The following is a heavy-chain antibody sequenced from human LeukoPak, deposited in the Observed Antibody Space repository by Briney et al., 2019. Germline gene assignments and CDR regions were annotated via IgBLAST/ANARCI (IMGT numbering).Heavy chain of an antibody. D-gene: IGHD4-23*01. CDR1: GFTFSSYW. J-gene: IGHJ4*02. CDR3: ARGGGKGPFDY. V-gene: IGHV3-74*01. Sequence: PGGSLRLSCAASGFTFSSYWMHWVRQASGKGLVWVSRINSDGSSTSYADSVKGRFTISRDNAKNTLYLQMNSLRAEDTAVYYCARGGGKGPFDYWGQGTLVTVSS. CDR2: INSDGSST.